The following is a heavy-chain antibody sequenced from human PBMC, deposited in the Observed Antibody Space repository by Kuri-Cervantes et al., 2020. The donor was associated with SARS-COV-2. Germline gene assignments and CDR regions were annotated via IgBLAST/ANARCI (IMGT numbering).Heavy chain of an antibody. D-gene: IGHD4-23*01. CDR3: ARALGGYWYFDL. CDR1: GFTFGDYA. V-gene: IGHV3-49*04. J-gene: IGHJ2*01. Sequence: GESLKISCTASGFTFGDYAMSWVRQAPGKGLEWVGFIRSKAYGGTTEYAASVKGRFTISRDNSKNTLYLRMNSLRAEDTAVYYCARALGGYWYFDLWGRGTLVTVSS. CDR2: IRSKAYGGTT.